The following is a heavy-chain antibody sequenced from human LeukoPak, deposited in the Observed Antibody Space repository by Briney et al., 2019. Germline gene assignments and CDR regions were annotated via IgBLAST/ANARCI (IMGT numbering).Heavy chain of an antibody. CDR1: GGSISSSSYY. J-gene: IGHJ4*02. V-gene: IGHV4-39*07. D-gene: IGHD5-18*01. CDR3: ARDRGGYTYSHDY. Sequence: SETLSLTCTVSGGSISSSSYYWGWIRQPPGKGLEWIGEIYHDGSTNYNPSLKSRVTISMDKSKNQPSLKLNFVTAADTAVYYCARDRGGYTYSHDYWGQGTLVTVSS. CDR2: IYHDGST.